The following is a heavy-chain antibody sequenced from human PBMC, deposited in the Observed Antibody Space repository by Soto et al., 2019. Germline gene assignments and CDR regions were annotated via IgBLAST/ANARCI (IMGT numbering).Heavy chain of an antibody. V-gene: IGHV3-23*01. J-gene: IGHJ4*02. CDR1: GFTFSSYA. Sequence: SGGSLRLSCAASGFTFSSYAMSWVRQAPGKGLEWVSAISGSGGSTYYADSVKGRFTISRDNSKNTLYLQMNSLRAEDTAVYCCAKDPLYSGSPFDYWGQGTLVTVSS. CDR3: AKDPLYSGSPFDY. D-gene: IGHD1-26*01. CDR2: ISGSGGST.